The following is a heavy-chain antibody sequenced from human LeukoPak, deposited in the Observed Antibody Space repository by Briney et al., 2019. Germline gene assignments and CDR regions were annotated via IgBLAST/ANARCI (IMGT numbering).Heavy chain of an antibody. CDR3: SISMVRGVAGKH. CDR2: IRSKAYGGTT. CDR1: GFTFGDYA. V-gene: IGHV3-49*04. J-gene: IGHJ4*02. Sequence: GGSLRLSCTVSGFTFGDYAASWVRQAPGKGLEWVGFIRSKAYGGTTEYAASVKGRFTFSRDDSKSIAYLHMSSLKTEDTAVYYCSISMVRGVAGKHWGQGTLVTVSS. D-gene: IGHD3-10*01.